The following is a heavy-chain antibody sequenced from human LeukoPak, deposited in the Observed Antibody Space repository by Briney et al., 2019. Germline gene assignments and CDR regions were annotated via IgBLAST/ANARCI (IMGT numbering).Heavy chain of an antibody. CDR3: GRHWGGNRNYYYYLDV. V-gene: IGHV4-39*01. CDR2: VYSGGST. CDR1: GGSISSTSYY. D-gene: IGHD3-16*01. Sequence: SETLPLTCFVSGGSISSTSYYWGWIRQPPGKGLEWIGSVYSGGSTYYNPSLKSRATIFVDASKNQFSLRLTSVTAADTAVYYCGRHWGGNRNYYYYLDVWGKGTTVTVSS. J-gene: IGHJ6*03.